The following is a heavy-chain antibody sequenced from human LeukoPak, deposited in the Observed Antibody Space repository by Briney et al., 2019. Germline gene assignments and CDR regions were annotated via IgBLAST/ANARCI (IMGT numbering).Heavy chain of an antibody. CDR3: AKEVYYYGSGSYYSANYIDY. D-gene: IGHD3-10*01. CDR2: ISGSGGYT. Sequence: GGSLRLSCAASGFTFSTYAMSWVRQAPGKGLEWVSAISGSGGYTYYADTVKGRFTISRDNSKNTLYLEMNSLRAEDTAVYYCAKEVYYYGSGSYYSANYIDYWGQGTLVTVSS. V-gene: IGHV3-23*01. CDR1: GFTFSTYA. J-gene: IGHJ4*02.